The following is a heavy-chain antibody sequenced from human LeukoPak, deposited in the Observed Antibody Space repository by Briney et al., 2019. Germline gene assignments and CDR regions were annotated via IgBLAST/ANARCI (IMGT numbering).Heavy chain of an antibody. J-gene: IGHJ4*02. D-gene: IGHD3-9*01. CDR2: MNPNSGNT. CDR3: ARGRVVRYYDILTGYYTYRYYFDC. V-gene: IGHV1-8*01. Sequence: GASVKVSCKASGYTFTSYDINWVRQATGQGLEWMGWMNPNSGNTGYAQKFQGRVTMTRNTSISTAYMELSSLRSEDTAVYYCARGRVVRYYDILTGYYTYRYYFDCWGQGTLVTVSS. CDR1: GYTFTSYD.